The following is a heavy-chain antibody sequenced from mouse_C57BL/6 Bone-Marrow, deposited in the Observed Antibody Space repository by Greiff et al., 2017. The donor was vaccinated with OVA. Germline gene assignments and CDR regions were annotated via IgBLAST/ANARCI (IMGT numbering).Heavy chain of an antibody. CDR2: ISYSGST. J-gene: IGHJ2*01. V-gene: IGHV3-8*01. Sequence: DVKLQESGPGLAKPSQTLSLTCSVTGYSITSDYWNWIRKFPGNKLEYMGYISYSGSTYYNPSLKSRISITRDTSKNQYYLQLKSVTTEDTATYSCARIWNDGYYEGYYFDYWGQGTTLTVSS. CDR3: ARIWNDGYYEGYYFDY. D-gene: IGHD2-3*01. CDR1: GYSITSDY.